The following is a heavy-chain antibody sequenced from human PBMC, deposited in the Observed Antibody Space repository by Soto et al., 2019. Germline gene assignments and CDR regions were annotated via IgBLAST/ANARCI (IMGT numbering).Heavy chain of an antibody. J-gene: IGHJ4*02. V-gene: IGHV1-8*01. CDR3: VRQAGGAPPPGDAY. Sequence: GASVKVSCKASGYTFDAFDIHWARQATGQGLELMGWMNPYTGETAYTQTFRGRVSMTRDTSVSTAYMELTSLTSEDSAIYFCVRQAGGAPPPGDAYWGQGTLVTVSS. D-gene: IGHD3-10*01. CDR1: GYTFDAFD. CDR2: MNPYTGET.